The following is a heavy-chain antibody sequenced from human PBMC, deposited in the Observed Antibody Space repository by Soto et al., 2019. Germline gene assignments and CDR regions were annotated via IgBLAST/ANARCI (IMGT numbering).Heavy chain of an antibody. CDR3: ARAVRRDGYMEFYYYYGMDV. D-gene: IGHD5-12*01. V-gene: IGHV3-30-3*01. CDR2: TSYDGSNK. Sequence: PGGSLRLSYAASGFTFNNYAMNWVRQAPGKGLEWLAVTSYDGSNKYYADSGKGRFIISRDNSKNTLYLQMNSLRAEDTAVYYCARAVRRDGYMEFYYYYGMDVWGQGTTVTVSS. CDR1: GFTFNNYA. J-gene: IGHJ6*02.